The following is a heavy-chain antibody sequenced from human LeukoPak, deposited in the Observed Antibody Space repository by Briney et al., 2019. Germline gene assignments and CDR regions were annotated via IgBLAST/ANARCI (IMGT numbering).Heavy chain of an antibody. V-gene: IGHV4-39*01. CDR2: IYYSGST. D-gene: IGHD6-13*01. CDR1: GGSISSSSYY. Sequence: PSETLSLTCTVSGGSISSSSYYWGWIRQPPGKGLEWIGSIYYSGSTYYNPSLKSRVTISVDTSKNQFSLKLSSVTAADTAVYYCGSYSSSWFSYGMDVWGQGTTVTVSS. J-gene: IGHJ6*02. CDR3: GSYSSSWFSYGMDV.